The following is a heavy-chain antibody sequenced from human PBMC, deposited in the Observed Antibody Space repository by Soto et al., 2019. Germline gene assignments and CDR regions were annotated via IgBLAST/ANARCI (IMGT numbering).Heavy chain of an antibody. V-gene: IGHV3-9*01. D-gene: IGHD6-6*01. Sequence: EVQLVESGGGLVQPDRSLRLSCAASGFTFDDYAMHWVRQTPGKGLEWVSGITWNSGSIGYADSVKGRFTISRDNAKNSLYLQMNSLRAEDTALYYCAKDRGYSSSSGGFSYWGQGTLVTVSS. CDR1: GFTFDDYA. J-gene: IGHJ4*02. CDR2: ITWNSGSI. CDR3: AKDRGYSSSSGGFSY.